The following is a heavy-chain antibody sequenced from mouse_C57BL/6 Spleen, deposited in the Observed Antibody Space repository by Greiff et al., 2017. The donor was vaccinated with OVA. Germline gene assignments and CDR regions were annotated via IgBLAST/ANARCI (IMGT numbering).Heavy chain of an antibody. J-gene: IGHJ4*01. CDR1: GYSITSGYY. D-gene: IGHD1-1*01. V-gene: IGHV3-6*01. CDR2: ISYDGSN. CDR3: AGTTVADYAMDY. Sequence: EVKVEESGPGLVKPSQSLSLTCSVTGYSITSGYYWNWIRQFPGNKLEWMGYISYDGSNNYNPSLKNRISITRDTSKNQFFLKLNSVTTEDTATYYCAGTTVADYAMDYWGQGTSVTVSS.